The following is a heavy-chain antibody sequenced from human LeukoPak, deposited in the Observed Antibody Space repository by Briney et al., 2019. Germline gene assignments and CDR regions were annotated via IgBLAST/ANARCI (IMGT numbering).Heavy chain of an antibody. CDR2: IRSKAYGGTT. D-gene: IGHD3-10*01. V-gene: IGHV3-49*04. CDR3: ARVDPGSYLMFYYVDF. Sequence: GGSLRLSCTASGFTFGDYGMNWVRQAPGKGLEWVSFIRSKAYGGTTEYAASVKGRFTMSRDDSKSIAYLQMNSLRAEDTAVYYCARVDPGSYLMFYYVDFWGQGTLVTVSS. CDR1: GFTFGDYG. J-gene: IGHJ4*02.